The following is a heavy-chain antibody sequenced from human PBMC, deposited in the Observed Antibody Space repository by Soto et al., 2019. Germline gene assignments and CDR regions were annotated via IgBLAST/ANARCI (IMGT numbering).Heavy chain of an antibody. Sequence: EVQLLESGGGLVQPGGSLRLSCAASGFTFSSYSMSWVRQAPGKGLEWVSGFRTSGDGGTTYYADSVKGRFTISRDNSRNTVFLQMDDLRVDDTAVYWCAKDAVYGDGFWLAESWGQGTLVTVSP. CDR1: GFTFSSYS. J-gene: IGHJ5*02. V-gene: IGHV3-23*01. CDR2: FRTSGDGGTT. D-gene: IGHD4-17*01. CDR3: AKDAVYGDGFWLAES.